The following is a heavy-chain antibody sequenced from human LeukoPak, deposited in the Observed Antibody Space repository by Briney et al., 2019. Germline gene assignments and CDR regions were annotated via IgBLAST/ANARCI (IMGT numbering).Heavy chain of an antibody. V-gene: IGHV4-61*02. Sequence: SQTLSLTCTVSGASISSGSDYWSWIRQPAGKGLEWIGRIYTTGSTSYNPSLKSRVTVSIDTSNNQFSLELSSVTAADTAVYYCARGLLVERLAFDIWGQGTMVIVS. D-gene: IGHD1-1*01. CDR2: IYTTGST. J-gene: IGHJ3*02. CDR3: ARGLLVERLAFDI. CDR1: GASISSGSDY.